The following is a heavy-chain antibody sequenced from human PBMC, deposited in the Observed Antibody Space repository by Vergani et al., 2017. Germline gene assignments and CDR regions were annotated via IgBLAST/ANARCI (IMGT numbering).Heavy chain of an antibody. J-gene: IGHJ5*02. CDR3: ASDVWSGYYPRGWFDP. Sequence: QVQLQESGPGLVKPSQTLSLTCTVSGGSINSHNYYWSWIRQPTGKGLEWIGRIHTSGSTNYNPSLKSRVTISVDTSKNQFSLKLSSVTAADTAVYYCASDVWSGYYPRGWFDPWGQGTLVTVSS. CDR2: IHTSGST. V-gene: IGHV4-61*02. D-gene: IGHD3-3*01. CDR1: GGSINSHNYY.